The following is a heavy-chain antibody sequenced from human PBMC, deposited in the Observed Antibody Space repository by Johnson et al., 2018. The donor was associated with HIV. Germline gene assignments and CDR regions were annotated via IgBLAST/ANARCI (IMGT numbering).Heavy chain of an antibody. CDR3: ARTRAGAFDI. CDR2: IKSKTDGGTT. V-gene: IGHV3-15*01. Sequence: EVQFVESGGGLVQPGRSLRLSCAASGFTFSNAWMSWVRQAPGKGLEWVGRIKSKTDGGTTDYAAPVKGRFTISRDNSKNTLYLQMNSLRAEDTAVYYCARTRAGAFDIWGQGTMVTVSS. CDR1: GFTFSNAW. D-gene: IGHD6-19*01. J-gene: IGHJ3*02.